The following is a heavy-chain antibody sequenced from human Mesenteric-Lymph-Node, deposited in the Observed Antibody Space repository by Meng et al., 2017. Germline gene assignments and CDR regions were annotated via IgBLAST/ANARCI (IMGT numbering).Heavy chain of an antibody. J-gene: IGHJ4*02. CDR2: IIHGGSP. Sequence: HGQLNEWGAGLLKPSATLSPTCAVNGGSLSGGYWNWIRQPPGKGLEWIGEIIHGGSPSYNPSLKSRVTISIDTSKNQLSLMLSSVTAADTAVYYCARRPTGIDYWGQGTLVTVSS. D-gene: IGHD2-8*02. CDR1: GGSLSGGY. V-gene: IGHV4-34*12. CDR3: ARRPTGIDY.